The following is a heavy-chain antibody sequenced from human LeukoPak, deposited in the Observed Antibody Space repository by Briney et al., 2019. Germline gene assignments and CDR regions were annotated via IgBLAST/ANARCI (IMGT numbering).Heavy chain of an antibody. Sequence: ASVKVSCKASGYTFTSYGISWVRQAPGQGLEWMGWISAYDGNTNYARNLQGRVTMTTDTSTTTAYMELRSLRSDDTAVYFCARDSCSGGSCYVDYWGQGTLVTVSS. J-gene: IGHJ4*02. D-gene: IGHD2-15*01. V-gene: IGHV1-18*01. CDR3: ARDSCSGGSCYVDY. CDR1: GYTFTSYG. CDR2: ISAYDGNT.